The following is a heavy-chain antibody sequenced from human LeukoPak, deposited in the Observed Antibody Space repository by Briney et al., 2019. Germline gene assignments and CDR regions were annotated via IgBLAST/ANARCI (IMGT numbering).Heavy chain of an antibody. V-gene: IGHV3-53*01. CDR1: GFTVSSNY. CDR2: IYSGGST. J-gene: IGHJ4*02. D-gene: IGHD1-7*01. CDR3: ARQHQRELLGMIDY. Sequence: PGGSLRLSCAASGFTVSSNYMSWVRQAPGKGLEWVSVIYSGGSTYYADSVKGRFTISRDKSKNTLYLQMNSLRAEDTAVYYCARQHQRELLGMIDYWGQGTLVTVSS.